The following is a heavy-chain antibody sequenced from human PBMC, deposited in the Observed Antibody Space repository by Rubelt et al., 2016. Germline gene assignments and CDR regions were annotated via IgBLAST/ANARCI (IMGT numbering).Heavy chain of an antibody. Sequence: GGSLRLSCAASGLTFSIYAMNWVRQAPGKGLEWVSVVSGSGGITYYADSVKGRCTISRDNSKNTLYLQMNSLRAEDTAVYYCAKGSRSGYYFDYWGQGTLVTVSS. V-gene: IGHV3-23*01. D-gene: IGHD6-13*01. CDR1: GLTFSIYA. CDR3: AKGSRSGYYFDY. J-gene: IGHJ4*02. CDR2: VSGSGGIT.